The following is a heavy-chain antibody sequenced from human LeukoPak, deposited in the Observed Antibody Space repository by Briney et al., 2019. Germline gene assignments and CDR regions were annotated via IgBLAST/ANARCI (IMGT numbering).Heavy chain of an antibody. V-gene: IGHV4-4*07. J-gene: IGHJ5*02. D-gene: IGHD2-2*01. CDR2: IYTSGST. CDR1: GGSISSYY. Sequence: SETLSLTCTVSGGSISSYYWSWIRQPAGKGLEWIGRIYTSGSTNYHPSLKSRVTMSVDTSKNQFSLKLSSVTAADTAVYYCARVVPAASRRFGWFDPWGQGTLVTVCS. CDR3: ARVVPAASRRFGWFDP.